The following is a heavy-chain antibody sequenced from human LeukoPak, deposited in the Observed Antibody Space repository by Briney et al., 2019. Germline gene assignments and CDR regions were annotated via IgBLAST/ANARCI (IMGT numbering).Heavy chain of an antibody. CDR1: GFTFSSYW. J-gene: IGHJ4*02. Sequence: GGSLRLSCAASGFTFSSYWMSWVRQAPGKGLEWVANIKQDGSEKYYVDSVKGRFTISRDNAKNSLYLQMNSLRAEDTAVFYCARDRAGLRYSRGDFDYWGQGTLVTVSS. V-gene: IGHV3-7*01. CDR3: ARDRAGLRYSRGDFDY. D-gene: IGHD6-13*01. CDR2: IKQDGSEK.